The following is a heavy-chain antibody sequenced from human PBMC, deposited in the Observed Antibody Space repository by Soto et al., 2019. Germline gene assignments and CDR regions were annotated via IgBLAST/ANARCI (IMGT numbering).Heavy chain of an antibody. CDR3: ARDGAAGVFDY. Sequence: ASVKVSCKASGYTFTSYAMHWVRQAPGQRLEWMGWINAGNGNTKYSQKFQGRVTITRDTSASTAYMKLSSLRYEDTAVYYCARDGAAGVFDYWGQGTLVTVSS. V-gene: IGHV1-3*01. CDR2: INAGNGNT. D-gene: IGHD6-13*01. J-gene: IGHJ4*02. CDR1: GYTFTSYA.